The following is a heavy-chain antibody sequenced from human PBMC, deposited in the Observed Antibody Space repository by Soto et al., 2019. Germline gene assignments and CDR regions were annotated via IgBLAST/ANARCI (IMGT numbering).Heavy chain of an antibody. V-gene: IGHV1-3*01. CDR2: INAGNGNT. CDR3: ARDNKLSSSWPQYYYYYGMDV. J-gene: IGHJ6*02. D-gene: IGHD6-13*01. CDR1: GYTFSSYA. Sequence: XSVKGSCNASGYTFSSYAMHWVRQAPGQRLEWMGWINAGNGNTKYSQKFQGRVTITRDTSASTAYMELSSLRSEDTAVYYCARDNKLSSSWPQYYYYYGMDVWGQGTTVTVSS.